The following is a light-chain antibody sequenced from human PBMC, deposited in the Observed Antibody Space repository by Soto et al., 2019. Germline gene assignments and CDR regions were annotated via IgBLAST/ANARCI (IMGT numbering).Light chain of an antibody. V-gene: IGKV3-20*01. J-gene: IGKJ1*01. Sequence: EIVLTQSPGTLSSSPGEKVTLSCRASQSVRTYLAWYQQKTGQPPTLLIYGASTRISGIPDRFSGDGSGTDFTLTISRLDPDDFAVYYCQQYKDSPRTFGQGTKVEI. CDR1: QSVRTY. CDR2: GAS. CDR3: QQYKDSPRT.